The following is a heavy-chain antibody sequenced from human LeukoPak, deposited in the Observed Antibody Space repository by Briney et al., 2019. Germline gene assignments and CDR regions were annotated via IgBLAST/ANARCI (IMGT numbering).Heavy chain of an antibody. D-gene: IGHD6-6*01. V-gene: IGHV1-24*01. CDR3: AILAARQSNYYYYYMDV. CDR2: FDPEDGET. Sequence: ASVKVSCKVSGYTLTELSMDWVRQAPGKGLEWMGGFDPEDGETIYAQKFQGRVTMTEDTSTDTAYMELGSLRSEDTAVYYCAILAARQSNYYYYYMDVWGKGTTVTVSS. CDR1: GYTLTELS. J-gene: IGHJ6*03.